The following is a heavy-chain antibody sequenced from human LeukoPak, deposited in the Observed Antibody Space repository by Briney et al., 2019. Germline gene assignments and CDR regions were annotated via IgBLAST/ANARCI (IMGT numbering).Heavy chain of an antibody. J-gene: IGHJ4*02. CDR1: GYTFTSYY. V-gene: IGHV1-69*13. CDR3: ARAELAYCGGDCYSFGD. Sequence: ASVKVSCKASGYTFTSYYMHWVRQAPGQGLEWMGGIIPIFGTANYAQKFQGRVTITADESTSTAYMELSSLRSEDTAVYYCARAELAYCGGDCYSFGDWGQGTLVTVSS. CDR2: IIPIFGTA. D-gene: IGHD2-21*01.